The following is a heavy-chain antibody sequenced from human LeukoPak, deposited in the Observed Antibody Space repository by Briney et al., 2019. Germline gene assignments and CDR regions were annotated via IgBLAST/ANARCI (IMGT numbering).Heavy chain of an antibody. V-gene: IGHV1-46*01. CDR2: IYPGGGST. J-gene: IGHJ4*02. Sequence: ASVKVSCKASGYTFTDYYMHWVRQAPGQGLEWMGIIYPGGGSTNYAQKFQGRLTMTRDMSTSTVYMELSSLRSEDTAFYYCARDNDFDYWGQGTLVTVSS. CDR3: ARDNDFDY. CDR1: GYTFTDYY. D-gene: IGHD2-8*01.